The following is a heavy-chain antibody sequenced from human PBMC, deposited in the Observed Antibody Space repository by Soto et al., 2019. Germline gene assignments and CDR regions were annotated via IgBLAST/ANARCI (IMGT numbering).Heavy chain of an antibody. CDR3: AKDQIRYDSSGYFFDY. J-gene: IGHJ4*02. D-gene: IGHD3-22*01. V-gene: IGHV3-30*18. Sequence: QVQLVESGGGVVQPGRSLRLSCAASGFTFSSYGMHWVRQAPGKGLEGGAVISYDGSNKYYADSVKGRFTISRDNSKNTLYLQVNSLRAEDTAVYYCAKDQIRYDSSGYFFDYWGQGTLVTVSS. CDR1: GFTFSSYG. CDR2: ISYDGSNK.